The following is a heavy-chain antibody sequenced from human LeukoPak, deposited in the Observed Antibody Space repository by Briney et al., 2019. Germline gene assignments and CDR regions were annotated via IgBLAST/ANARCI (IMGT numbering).Heavy chain of an antibody. CDR2: SGSGGST. CDR3: AKDFWSGYYPNY. CDR1: GFTFSSYA. Sequence: GGSLRPSCAASGFTFSSYAMSWVRQAPGKGLEWVSGSGSGGSTYYADSVKGRFTISRDNSKNTLYLQMNSLRAEDTAVYYCAKDFWSGYYPNYWGQGTLVTVSS. J-gene: IGHJ4*02. D-gene: IGHD3-3*01. V-gene: IGHV3-23*01.